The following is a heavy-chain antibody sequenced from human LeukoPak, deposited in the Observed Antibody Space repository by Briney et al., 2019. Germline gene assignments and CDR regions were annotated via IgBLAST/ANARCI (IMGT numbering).Heavy chain of an antibody. CDR1: GGSISGYH. J-gene: IGHJ4*02. CDR3: ARDSPYYYGSGRD. D-gene: IGHD3-10*01. Sequence: PSETLSLTCTVSGGSISGYHWGWIRQTAGKGLEWIGRISSSGTTNRNPSLGSRVTISVDTSKNQFSLKLSSVTAADTAVYYCARDSPYYYGSGRDWGQGTLVTVSS. CDR2: ISSSGTT. V-gene: IGHV4-4*07.